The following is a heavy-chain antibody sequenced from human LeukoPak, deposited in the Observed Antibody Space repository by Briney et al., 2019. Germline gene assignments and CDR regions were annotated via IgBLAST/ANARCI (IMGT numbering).Heavy chain of an antibody. CDR1: GFTFSSYD. CDR3: ARDLKGYYGMDV. V-gene: IGHV3-13*01. J-gene: IGHJ6*02. Sequence: PGGSLRLSCAASGFTFSSYDMHWVRQATGKGLEWVSAIGTAGDTYYPGSVKGRFTISRENAKNSSYLQMNSLRAGDTAVYYCARDLKGYYGMDVWGQGTTVTVSS. CDR2: IGTAGDT.